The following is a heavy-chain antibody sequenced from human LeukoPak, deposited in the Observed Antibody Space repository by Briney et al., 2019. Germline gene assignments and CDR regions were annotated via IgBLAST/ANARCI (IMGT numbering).Heavy chain of an antibody. CDR2: ISYDGSNK. V-gene: IGHV3-30*04. Sequence: AGSLRLSCAASGFTFSSYAMHWVRQAPGKGLEWVAVISYDGSNKYYADSVKGRFTISRDNSKNTLYLQMNSLKIGDTAVYYCTTDSSGYWGQGTLVTVSS. CDR3: TTDSSGY. CDR1: GFTFSSYA. J-gene: IGHJ4*02. D-gene: IGHD1-14*01.